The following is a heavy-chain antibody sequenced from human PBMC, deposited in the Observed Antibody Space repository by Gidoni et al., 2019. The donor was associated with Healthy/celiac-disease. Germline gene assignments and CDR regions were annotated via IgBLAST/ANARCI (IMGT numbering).Heavy chain of an antibody. V-gene: IGHV4-34*01. Sequence: QVQLQQWGAGLLKPSETLSPTCAVDGGSFSGYYWSWIRQPPGKGLEWIGEINHSGSTNYNPSLKSRVTISVDTSKNQFSLKLSSVTAADTAVYYCARGRAYYFDYWGQGTLVTVSS. CDR1: GGSFSGYY. J-gene: IGHJ4*02. CDR3: ARGRAYYFDY. CDR2: INHSGST.